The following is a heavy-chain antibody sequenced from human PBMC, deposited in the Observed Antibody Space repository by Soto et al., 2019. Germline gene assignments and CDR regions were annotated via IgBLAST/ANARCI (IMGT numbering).Heavy chain of an antibody. V-gene: IGHV3-30-3*01. J-gene: IGHJ4*02. CDR1: GFTFSSYA. CDR3: ARDAQCLETYFDY. Sequence: QVQLVESGGGVVQPGRCLRLSCAASGFTFSSYAMHWVRQAPGKGLEWVAVISYDGSNKYYADSVKGRFTISRDNSKNTLYLQMNSLRAEDTAVYYCARDAQCLETYFDYWGQGTLVTVSS. D-gene: IGHD6-19*01. CDR2: ISYDGSNK.